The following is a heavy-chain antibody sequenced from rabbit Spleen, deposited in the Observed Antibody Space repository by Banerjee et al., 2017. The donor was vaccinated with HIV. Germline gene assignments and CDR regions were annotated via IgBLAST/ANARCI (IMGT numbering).Heavy chain of an antibody. V-gene: IGHV1S45*01. Sequence: QEQLVESGGGLVKPEGSLTLTCKASGFSFSDRDVMCWVRQPPGKGLEWIACIDAGSGGSTYYASWAKGRFTISRTSSTTVTLQMTSLTAADTATYFCARDLVAVIGWNFNLWGPGTLVTVS. CDR3: ARDLVAVIGWNFNL. CDR1: GFSFSDRDV. D-gene: IGHD1-1*01. J-gene: IGHJ4*01. CDR2: IDAGSGGST.